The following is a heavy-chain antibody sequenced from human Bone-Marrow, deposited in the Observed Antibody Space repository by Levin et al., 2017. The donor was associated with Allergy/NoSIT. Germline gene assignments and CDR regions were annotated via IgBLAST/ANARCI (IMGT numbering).Heavy chain of an antibody. V-gene: IGHV3-30-3*01. CDR3: ARIYDSTGYYSEVGAFDV. J-gene: IGHJ3*01. Sequence: GGSLRLSCAASGFTFDSYAMVWVRQVPGKGLDYVAVISLHGSKKYYADSVKGRFTVSRDDSKNTLYLQMNSLRTEDTAVYYCARIYDSTGYYSEVGAFDVWGQGTLVAVSS. CDR2: ISLHGSKK. CDR1: GFTFDSYA. D-gene: IGHD3-22*01.